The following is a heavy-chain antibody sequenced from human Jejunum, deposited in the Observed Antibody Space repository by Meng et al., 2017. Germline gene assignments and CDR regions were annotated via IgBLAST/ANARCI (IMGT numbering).Heavy chain of an antibody. V-gene: IGHV1-2*06. CDR2: INPKSGVI. CDR1: GYTFTAYY. J-gene: IGHJ6*02. Sequence: ASVKVSCKASGYTFTAYYIHWVRQAPGQGLEWMGRINPKSGVIFYAQKFQGRVTLTRDTSVSTAYMEVTGLTSDDTAVYYCARECDGGRCYPSDTDAGPRLFSYGMDVWGQGTTVTAP. D-gene: IGHD2-15*01. CDR3: ARECDGGRCYPSDTDAGPRLFSYGMDV.